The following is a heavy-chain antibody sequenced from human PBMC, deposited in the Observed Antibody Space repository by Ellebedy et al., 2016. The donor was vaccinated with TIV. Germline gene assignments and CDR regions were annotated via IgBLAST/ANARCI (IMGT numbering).Heavy chain of an antibody. CDR3: ARQGGSYWANLDS. Sequence: PGGSLRLSCKGSGYKFNNYWIAWVRQMPGKGLEWVGIIWPGDSDTRYSPSFQGHVTISVDKSVSTAYLQWSSLRTSDTAIYFCARQGGSYWANLDSWGQGTRVTVSS. CDR1: GYKFNNYW. D-gene: IGHD2-8*02. CDR2: IWPGDSDT. V-gene: IGHV5-51*01. J-gene: IGHJ4*02.